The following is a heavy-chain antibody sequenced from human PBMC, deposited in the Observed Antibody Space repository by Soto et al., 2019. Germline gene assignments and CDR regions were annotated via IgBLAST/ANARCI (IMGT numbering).Heavy chain of an antibody. V-gene: IGHV4-4*08. CDR1: GGSISSYY. CDR3: ARVDYHDTSGYHY. CDR2: INHRGSP. D-gene: IGHD3-22*01. J-gene: IGHJ4*02. Sequence: SETLSLTCTVSGGSISSYYWSWIRQPPGKGLEWIGYINHRGSPNYNPSLKSRVTISVDTSKNQFSLKLTSVTAADTAVYYCARVDYHDTSGYHYWGQGTLVTVSS.